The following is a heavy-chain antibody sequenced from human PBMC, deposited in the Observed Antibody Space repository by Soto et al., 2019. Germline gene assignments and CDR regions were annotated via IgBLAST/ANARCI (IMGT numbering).Heavy chain of an antibody. CDR1: GGSISNYY. Sequence: LSLTCTVSGGSISNYYWSWIRQPAGKGLEWIGRVSISGSTNYTPSLKSRVTMSIDTSKNQFPLKLSSVTAADTAVYYCARETYGDPYFDYWGQGTLVTVSS. CDR3: ARETYGDPYFDY. J-gene: IGHJ4*02. D-gene: IGHD4-17*01. V-gene: IGHV4-4*07. CDR2: VSISGST.